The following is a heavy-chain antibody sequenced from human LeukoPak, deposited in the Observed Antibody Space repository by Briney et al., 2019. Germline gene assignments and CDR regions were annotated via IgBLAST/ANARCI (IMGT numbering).Heavy chain of an antibody. V-gene: IGHV3-23*01. D-gene: IGHD6-13*01. J-gene: IGHJ4*02. CDR1: GFSFSNYA. CDR2: VDGGGGGT. Sequence: GGSLRLSCAASGFSFSNYAMTWVRQAPGKGLEWVSSVDGGGGGTYYADSVKGRFTISRDNSKDTLYLQMNGLRAEDTAVYFCAKQSAGSAAWYSLHYDFWGQGTLVTVSS. CDR3: AKQSAGSAAWYSLHYDF.